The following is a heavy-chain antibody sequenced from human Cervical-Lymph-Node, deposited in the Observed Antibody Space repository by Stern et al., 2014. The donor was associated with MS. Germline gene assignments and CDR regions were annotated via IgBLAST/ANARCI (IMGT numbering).Heavy chain of an antibody. J-gene: IGHJ1*01. D-gene: IGHD1-26*01. CDR2: IHTSGST. V-gene: IGHV4-61*02. CDR3: ARDPGSGSNRDTYYYDH. Sequence: QVQLQESCPGLVKPSQTLSLTCTVSGDSVTSGRYYWSWIRQPAGKGLEWVGRIHTSGSTTYTPSLWRRVTVPLDSTKTKSSLRLTSVTAADTAVYFCARDPGSGSNRDTYYYDHWGQGALVTVSS. CDR1: GDSVTSGRYY.